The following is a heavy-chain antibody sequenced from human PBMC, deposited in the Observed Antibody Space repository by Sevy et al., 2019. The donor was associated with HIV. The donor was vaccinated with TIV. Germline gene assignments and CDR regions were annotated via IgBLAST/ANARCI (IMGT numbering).Heavy chain of an antibody. J-gene: IGHJ4*02. D-gene: IGHD1-26*01. CDR1: GFTFSSYA. Sequence: GGSLRLSCAASGFTFSSYAMSWVRQAPGKGLEWVSTFSFGCGKINYADSVKGRFTISRDNSKNTLYLQMHSLRAEDTDVYYCARGSCSKPHDYWGQGTLVTVTS. CDR2: FSFGCGKI. V-gene: IGHV3-23*01. CDR3: ARGSCSKPHDY.